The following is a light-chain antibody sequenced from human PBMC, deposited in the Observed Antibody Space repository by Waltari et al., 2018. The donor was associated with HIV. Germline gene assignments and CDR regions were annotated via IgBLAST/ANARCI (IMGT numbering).Light chain of an antibody. V-gene: IGLV2-11*01. Sequence: QSALTQPRSVSGSPGQSVTISCTGTSSDVGGYNYVSWYQQHPGKAPKLMIYDVSKRPSVVPDRFSGSKSGNTASLTISVLQAEDDADYYCCSYAGSYTLVFGGGTKLTVL. CDR2: DVS. J-gene: IGLJ2*01. CDR3: CSYAGSYTLV. CDR1: SSDVGGYNY.